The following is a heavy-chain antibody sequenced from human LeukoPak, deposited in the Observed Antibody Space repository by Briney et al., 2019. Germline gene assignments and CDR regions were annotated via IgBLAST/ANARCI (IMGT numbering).Heavy chain of an antibody. CDR1: GYNFTTYW. Sequence: GESLKISCKGSGYNFTTYWIAWVRQTPEKGLEWMGIIYPDDSDTRYRPSFQGQVTFSADKSTTTAYLQWSSLKASDSAMYYCARHYDVGPFESWGQGTLVTVSS. CDR3: ARHYDVGPFES. J-gene: IGHJ4*02. V-gene: IGHV5-51*01. D-gene: IGHD3-3*01. CDR2: IYPDDSDT.